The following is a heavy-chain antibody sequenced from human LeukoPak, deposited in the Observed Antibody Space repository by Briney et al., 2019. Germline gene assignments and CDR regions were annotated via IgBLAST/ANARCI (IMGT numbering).Heavy chain of an antibody. CDR2: ISYDGSNK. J-gene: IGHJ4*02. D-gene: IGHD2-2*01. Sequence: PGRSPRLSCSASGFTFISYDIHWVRQAPGKGLEWGAVISYDGSNKYYADSVKGRFTISRDNSKNTLYLQVSSLRTEDTAVYYCAKNIPYCSSTSCPLDYWGQGTLVTVS. CDR3: AKNIPYCSSTSCPLDY. V-gene: IGHV3-30*18. CDR1: GFTFISYD.